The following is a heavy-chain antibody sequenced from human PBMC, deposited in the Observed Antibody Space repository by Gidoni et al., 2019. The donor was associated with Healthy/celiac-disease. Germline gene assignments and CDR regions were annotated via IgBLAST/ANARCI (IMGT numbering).Heavy chain of an antibody. CDR3: AKVVGSVTVEDC. CDR2: ISGSGGST. Sequence: EVQLLESGGGWVQLGGSLRFSCAAPGFTFSSYAMGWVRQAPGQGLEWVSAISGSGGSTYYADSVKGRFTISRDNSKNTLYLQMNSLRAEDTAVYYCAKVVGSVTVEDCWGQGTLVTVSS. D-gene: IGHD4-17*01. V-gene: IGHV3-23*01. J-gene: IGHJ4*02. CDR1: GFTFSSYA.